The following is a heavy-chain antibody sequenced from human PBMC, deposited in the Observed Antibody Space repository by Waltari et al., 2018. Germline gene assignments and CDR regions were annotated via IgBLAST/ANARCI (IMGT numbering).Heavy chain of an antibody. V-gene: IGHV1-2*06. CDR1: GYTHTDYV. D-gene: IGHD3-3*01. CDR3: ARSGGGTTTFGVAE. CDR2: INPNSGDT. J-gene: IGHJ4*02. Sequence: QVQLVQSGPEVKKSGAPVKVSCKASGYTHTDYVIHWVRQAPGQGLEWMGRINPNSGDTSYAQRFQGRVTMTGDTSITTAYMELTGLRSDDTAIYYCARSGGGTTTFGVAEWGQGSLVTVSS.